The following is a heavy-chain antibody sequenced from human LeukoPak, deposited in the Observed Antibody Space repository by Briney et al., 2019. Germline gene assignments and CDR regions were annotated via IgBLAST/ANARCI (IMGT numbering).Heavy chain of an antibody. Sequence: GGSLRLSCAASGFTSSSYAMHWVRQAPGKGLEWVAVISYDGSNKYYADSVKGRFTISRDNSKNTLYLQMNSLRAEDTAVYYCAHDLGYCSGGSCYWGQGTLVTVSS. D-gene: IGHD2-15*01. CDR2: ISYDGSNK. CDR1: GFTSSSYA. J-gene: IGHJ4*02. V-gene: IGHV3-30-3*01. CDR3: AHDLGYCSGGSCY.